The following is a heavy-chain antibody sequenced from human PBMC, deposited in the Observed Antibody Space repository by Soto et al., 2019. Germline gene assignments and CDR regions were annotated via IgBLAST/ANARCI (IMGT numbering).Heavy chain of an antibody. Sequence: PSQTLSLTCAISGDSVSINSAAWNSIRQSPSRGLEWLGRTYYRSKWYNDYAVSVKSRITINPDTSKNQFSLQLNSVTPEDTAVYYCAREKEVAAFRERYYYCYGMDVWGQGTTVTVSS. CDR1: GDSVSINSAA. D-gene: IGHD6-25*01. CDR2: TYYRSKWYN. CDR3: AREKEVAAFRERYYYCYGMDV. J-gene: IGHJ6*02. V-gene: IGHV6-1*01.